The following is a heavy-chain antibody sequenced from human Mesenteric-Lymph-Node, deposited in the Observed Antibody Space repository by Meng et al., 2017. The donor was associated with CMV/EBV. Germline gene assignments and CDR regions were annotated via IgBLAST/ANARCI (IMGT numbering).Heavy chain of an antibody. J-gene: IGHJ6*02. Sequence: ASVKVSCKASGYTFTGYYMHWVRQAPGQGLEWMGWINPNSGGTNYAQKFQGRVTMTRDTSISTAYMELSRLRSDDTAVYYCARDGGGVVAYYYYYYGMDVWGQGTTVTVSS. D-gene: IGHD3-3*02. V-gene: IGHV1-2*02. CDR3: ARDGGGVVAYYYYYYGMDV. CDR2: INPNSGGT. CDR1: GYTFTGYY.